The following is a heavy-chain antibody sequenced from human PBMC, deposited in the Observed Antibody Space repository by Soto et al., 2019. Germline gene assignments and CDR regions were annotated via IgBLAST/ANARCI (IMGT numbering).Heavy chain of an antibody. V-gene: IGHV3-21*01. CDR3: ASWISRRSYYFDY. J-gene: IGHJ4*02. D-gene: IGHD1-1*01. Sequence: GGSLRLSCAASGFTFSSYSMNWVRQAPGKGLEWVSSISSSSSYIYYADSVKGRFTISRDNAKNSLYLQMNSLRAEDTAVYYCASWISRRSYYFDYWGQGTLVTVSS. CDR1: GFTFSSYS. CDR2: ISSSSSYI.